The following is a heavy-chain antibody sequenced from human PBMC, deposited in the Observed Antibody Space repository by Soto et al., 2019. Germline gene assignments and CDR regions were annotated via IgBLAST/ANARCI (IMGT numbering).Heavy chain of an antibody. Sequence: GGSLRLSCAASGFTFSSYAMSWVRQAPGKGLEWVSAISGSGGSTYYADSVKGRFTISRDNSKNTLYPQMNSLRAEDTAVYYCAKGITMIVVVIDYWGQGTLVTVSS. D-gene: IGHD3-22*01. CDR1: GFTFSSYA. CDR2: ISGSGGST. V-gene: IGHV3-23*01. J-gene: IGHJ4*02. CDR3: AKGITMIVVVIDY.